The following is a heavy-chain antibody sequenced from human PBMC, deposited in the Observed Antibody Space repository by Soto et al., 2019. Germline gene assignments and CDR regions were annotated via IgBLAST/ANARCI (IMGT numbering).Heavy chain of an antibody. D-gene: IGHD3-3*01. CDR3: ARSTGAPYYDVWSGYYAYYYGMDV. Sequence: ETLSLTCTVSGYSISSGYYWGWIRQPPGKGLEWIGSIYHSGSTYYNPSLKSRVTISVDTSKNQFSLKLSSVTAADTAVYYCARSTGAPYYDVWSGYYAYYYGMDVWGQGTTVTVSS. CDR2: IYHSGST. J-gene: IGHJ6*02. CDR1: GYSISSGYY. V-gene: IGHV4-38-2*02.